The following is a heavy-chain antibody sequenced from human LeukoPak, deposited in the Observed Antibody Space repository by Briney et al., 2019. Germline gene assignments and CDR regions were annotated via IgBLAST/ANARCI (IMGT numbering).Heavy chain of an antibody. V-gene: IGHV3-73*01. D-gene: IGHD6-6*01. CDR1: GFAFSDSA. CDR2: IRSKTNSYET. Sequence: GGSLRLSCAASGFAFSDSAIHWVRQASGKGLEWVGRIRSKTNSYETSYGASVKGRFIISRDDSKNTAYLQMNSLKTEDTAVYYCTRYGSSSGSTDYWGQGTLVTVSS. J-gene: IGHJ4*02. CDR3: TRYGSSSGSTDY.